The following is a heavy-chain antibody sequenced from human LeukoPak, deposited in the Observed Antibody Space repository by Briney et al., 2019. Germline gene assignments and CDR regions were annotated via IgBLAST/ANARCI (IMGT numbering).Heavy chain of an antibody. CDR3: ASQDTTMVSFDY. Sequence: PSETLSFTCTVSGDSISTDSYFWGWIRQPPGQGLQWIGSIFYSGRTYYNPSLQTRLTISVDTSKNQLSLKLSSVTAADTAVYYCASQDTTMVSFDYWGQGTLVTVSS. J-gene: IGHJ4*02. CDR1: GDSISTDSYF. CDR2: IFYSGRT. D-gene: IGHD5-18*01. V-gene: IGHV4-39*01.